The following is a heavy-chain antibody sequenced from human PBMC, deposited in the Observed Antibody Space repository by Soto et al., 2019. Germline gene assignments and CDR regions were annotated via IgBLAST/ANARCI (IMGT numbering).Heavy chain of an antibody. Sequence: SETLSLTCTVSGGSISSSSYYWGWIRQPPGKGLGWIGSIYYSGSTYYNPSLKSRVTISVDTSKNQFSLKLSSVTAADTAVYYCARREYSGYDFWYFDLWGRGTLVTVSS. CDR3: ARREYSGYDFWYFDL. V-gene: IGHV4-39*01. J-gene: IGHJ2*01. CDR2: IYYSGST. D-gene: IGHD5-12*01. CDR1: GGSISSSSYY.